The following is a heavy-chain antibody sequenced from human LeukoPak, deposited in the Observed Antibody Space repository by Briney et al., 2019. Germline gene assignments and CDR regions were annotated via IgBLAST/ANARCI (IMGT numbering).Heavy chain of an antibody. J-gene: IGHJ6*03. CDR2: INSDGSST. CDR1: GFTFSSYA. V-gene: IGHV3-74*01. Sequence: GGSLRLSCAASGFTFSSYAMSWVRQAPGKGLVWVSRINSDGSSTSYADSVKGRFTISRDNAKNTLYLQMNSLRAEDTAVYYCARDTAVAGTRYYYYYMDVWGKGTTVTVSS. D-gene: IGHD6-19*01. CDR3: ARDTAVAGTRYYYYYMDV.